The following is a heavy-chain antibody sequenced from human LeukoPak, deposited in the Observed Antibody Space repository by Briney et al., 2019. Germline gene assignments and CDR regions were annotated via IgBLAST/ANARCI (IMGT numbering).Heavy chain of an antibody. J-gene: IGHJ5*01. D-gene: IGHD1-26*01. CDR3: AKDRGSYSTTADS. Sequence: GGSLRLSCAASGFTFSDYGIHWVRQAPGKGLEWVAVIWYDGTNKYYGDSVKGRFTITRDNSKNTLYLQMNSLRAEDTAVYYCAKDRGSYSTTADSWGQGTLVTVSS. CDR1: GFTFSDYG. V-gene: IGHV3-33*06. CDR2: IWYDGTNK.